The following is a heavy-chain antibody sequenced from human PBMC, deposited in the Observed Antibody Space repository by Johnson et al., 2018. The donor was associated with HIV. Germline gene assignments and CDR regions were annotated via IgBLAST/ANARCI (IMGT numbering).Heavy chain of an antibody. J-gene: IGHJ3*02. CDR2: IYSGGRT. V-gene: IGHV3-66*02. CDR1: GFTVSSNY. CDR3: AKERQWLVGAAFDI. D-gene: IGHD6-19*01. Sequence: EQLVESGGGVVQPGRSLRLSCAASGFTVSSNYMSWVRQAPGKGLEWVSVIYSGGRTYYADSVKGRFTISRDNSKNTLYLQMNSLRAEDTAVYYCAKERQWLVGAAFDIWGQGTMVTVSS.